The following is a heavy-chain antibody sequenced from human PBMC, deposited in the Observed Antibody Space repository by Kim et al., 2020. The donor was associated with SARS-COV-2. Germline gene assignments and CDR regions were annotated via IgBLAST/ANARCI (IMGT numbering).Heavy chain of an antibody. CDR3: ARKGCSGGRCHDALDV. V-gene: IGHV3-11*03. Sequence: SVKGRFTISRDNAKNSLYVQMDSLRAEDTAVYYCARKGCSGGRCHDALDVWGQGTKVTVSS. D-gene: IGHD2-15*01. J-gene: IGHJ3*01.